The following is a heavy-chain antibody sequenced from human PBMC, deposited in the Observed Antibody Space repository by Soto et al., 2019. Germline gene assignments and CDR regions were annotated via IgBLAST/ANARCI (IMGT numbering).Heavy chain of an antibody. CDR2: VNHNGRN. J-gene: IGHJ3*01. V-gene: IGHV4-34*01. D-gene: IGHD6-19*01. Sequence: SETLSLTCTVYVGSFSGYFWNWIRQSPGKGLEWIGKVNHNGRNNYNPSLKSRVTISMDMSKNQFSLKLTSVTAADTAVYYCARGGSSDWQVAFDFWGQGTMVTVSS. CDR3: ARGGSSDWQVAFDF. CDR1: VGSFSGYF.